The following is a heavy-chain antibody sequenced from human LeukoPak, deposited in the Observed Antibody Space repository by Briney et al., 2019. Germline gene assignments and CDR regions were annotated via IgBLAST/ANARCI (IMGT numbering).Heavy chain of an antibody. CDR1: GYSISSGYY. Sequence: SETLSLTRAVSGYSISSGYYWGWIRQPPGKGLEWIGSIYHSGSTYYNPSLKSRVTISVDTSKNQFSLKLSSVTAADTAVYYCARRRSSSSRTNYYFDYWGQGTLVTVSS. D-gene: IGHD6-6*01. J-gene: IGHJ4*02. CDR2: IYHSGST. CDR3: ARRRSSSSRTNYYFDY. V-gene: IGHV4-38-2*01.